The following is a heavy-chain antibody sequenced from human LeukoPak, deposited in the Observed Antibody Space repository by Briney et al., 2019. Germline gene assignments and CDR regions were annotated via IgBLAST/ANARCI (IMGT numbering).Heavy chain of an antibody. CDR2: ISAYNGNT. J-gene: IGHJ4*02. D-gene: IGHD3-10*01. V-gene: IGHV1-18*01. CDR1: GYTFTSYG. Sequence: ASVKVSCKASGYTFTSYGISWVRQAPGQGLEWMGWISAYNGNTNYLQKLQGRVTMTTDTSTSTAYMELRSLRSDDTAVYYCARDGGNLLWFGELLPYPHYWGQGTLVTVSS. CDR3: ARDGGNLLWFGELLPYPHY.